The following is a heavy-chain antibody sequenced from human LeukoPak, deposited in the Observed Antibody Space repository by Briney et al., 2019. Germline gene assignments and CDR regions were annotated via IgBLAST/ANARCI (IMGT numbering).Heavy chain of an antibody. CDR2: INHSGST. CDR1: GGSISSGGYY. J-gene: IGHJ3*02. V-gene: IGHV4-30-2*01. D-gene: IGHD4-17*01. CDR3: AREGDPVAVTTNDAFDI. Sequence: SQTLSLTCTVSGGSISSGGYYWSWIRQPPGKGLEWIGEINHSGSTNYNPSLKSQVTISVDTSKNQFSLKLSSVTAADTAVYYCAREGDPVAVTTNDAFDIWGQGTMVTVSS.